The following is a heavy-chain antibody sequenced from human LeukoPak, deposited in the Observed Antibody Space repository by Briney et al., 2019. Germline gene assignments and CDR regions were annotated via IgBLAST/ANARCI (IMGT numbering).Heavy chain of an antibody. CDR3: AREGGPYRPLDY. J-gene: IGHJ4*02. CDR1: GGSISNTNW. CDR2: VNLQGST. Sequence: SVALSLTCGVSGGSISNTNWWTWVRQPPGKGLEWIGEVNLQGSTNYNPSLKSRVAISVDKSENHISLKLTSVTAADTAVYCAREGGPYRPLDYSGQGTLVTVAS. V-gene: IGHV4-4*02.